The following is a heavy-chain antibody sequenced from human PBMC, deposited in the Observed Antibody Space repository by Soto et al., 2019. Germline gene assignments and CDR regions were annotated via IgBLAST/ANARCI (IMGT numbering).Heavy chain of an antibody. Sequence: PSETVSLTCTVSDGSIITSRYSWGWIRQPPGKGLEWIASIHYNGGTYYSPSLKSRVGWSLESSRNQISLRLSSVTAAGTAVYYCASYRFCIGGSCYTLYNWFVPWGHGTMVSVSS. CDR2: IHYNGGT. V-gene: IGHV4-39*01. D-gene: IGHD3-16*01. CDR1: DGSIITSRYS. CDR3: ASYRFCIGGSCYTLYNWFVP. J-gene: IGHJ5*02.